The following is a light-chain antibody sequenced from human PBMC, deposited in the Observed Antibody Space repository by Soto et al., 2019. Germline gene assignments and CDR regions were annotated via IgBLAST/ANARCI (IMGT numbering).Light chain of an antibody. CDR1: TSNLGGNT. CDR2: TNN. Sequence: QSVLTQPPSVSGTPGHKVSISCSGSTSNLGGNTVNWYQQLPGTAPKLLIYTNNQRPLGVPDRFSGSKSGTSASLAISGLRSEDEADFYCAAWDDSLNAVVFGGGTKLTVL. J-gene: IGLJ2*01. CDR3: AAWDDSLNAVV. V-gene: IGLV1-44*01.